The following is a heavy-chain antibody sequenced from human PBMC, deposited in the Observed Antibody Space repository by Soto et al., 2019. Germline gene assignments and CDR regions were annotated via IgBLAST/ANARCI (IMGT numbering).Heavy chain of an antibody. V-gene: IGHV3-30*04. CDR2: ITYDGRSD. D-gene: IGHD3-10*01. Sequence: LRLSCAASGFPFSGFLMHWVRQAPGKGLESVALITYDGRSDYYAESVKGRFSISRDNSKNTLYLQMNSLRADDTAVYYCARDLYFGAGDAIDIWGQGTMVTVSS. J-gene: IGHJ3*02. CDR1: GFPFSGFL. CDR3: ARDLYFGAGDAIDI.